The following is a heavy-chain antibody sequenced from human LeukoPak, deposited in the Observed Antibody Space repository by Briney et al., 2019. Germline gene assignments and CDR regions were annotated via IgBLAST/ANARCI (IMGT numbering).Heavy chain of an antibody. J-gene: IGHJ4*02. CDR1: GGSISSSSYC. D-gene: IGHD6-19*01. CDR2: IYYSGST. V-gene: IGHV4-39*07. Sequence: SETLSLTCTVSGGSISSSSYCWGWIRQPPGKGLEWIGSIYYSGSTYYNPSLKSRVTISVDTSKNQFSLKLSSVTAADTAVYYCATAVAGTRVFDYWGQGTLVTVSS. CDR3: ATAVAGTRVFDY.